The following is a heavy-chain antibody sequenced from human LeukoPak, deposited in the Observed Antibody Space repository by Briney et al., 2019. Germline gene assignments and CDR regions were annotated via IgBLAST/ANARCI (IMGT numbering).Heavy chain of an antibody. D-gene: IGHD3-3*01. J-gene: IGHJ4*02. Sequence: GGSLRLSCAASGFNFIDYTMNWVRQAPGKGLEWVSSITSTGRYIFYADSLKGRFTISRDNAKKSLYLQMNSLRVEDTAVYYCARIDFWSRSPLDYWGQGTLGTVSS. CDR1: GFNFIDYT. CDR2: ITSTGRYI. V-gene: IGHV3-21*01. CDR3: ARIDFWSRSPLDY.